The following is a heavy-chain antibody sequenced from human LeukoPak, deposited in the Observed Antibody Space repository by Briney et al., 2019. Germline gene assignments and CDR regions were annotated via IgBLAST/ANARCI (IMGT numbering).Heavy chain of an antibody. CDR3: ARDVGSLVVDY. V-gene: IGHV1-2*07. D-gene: IGHD2-8*02. CDR1: GYTFSGYY. CDR2: INPDSGGT. Sequence: GASVKVSCKASGYTFSGYYIHWVRQAPGQGLEWMGWINPDSGGTNYAHKFQGRVTMTSDTSISTVYMDLSSLNSDDTAVYYCARDVGSLVVDYWGQGTLVPVSS. J-gene: IGHJ4*02.